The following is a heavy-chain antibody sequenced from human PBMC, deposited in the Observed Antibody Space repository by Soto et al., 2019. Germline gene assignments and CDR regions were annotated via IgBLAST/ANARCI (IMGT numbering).Heavy chain of an antibody. Sequence: GGSLRLSCAASGFSFSISPMHWVRQAPGKGTEWVALISYDGTNKFYEDSVKGRFTISRDNSKSTLYLQVDSLRPEDAAVYYCARDPKTSGGQHWAFNYFDSWGQGTLVTVSS. D-gene: IGHD7-27*01. V-gene: IGHV3-30-3*01. J-gene: IGHJ4*02. CDR3: ARDPKTSGGQHWAFNYFDS. CDR2: ISYDGTNK. CDR1: GFSFSISP.